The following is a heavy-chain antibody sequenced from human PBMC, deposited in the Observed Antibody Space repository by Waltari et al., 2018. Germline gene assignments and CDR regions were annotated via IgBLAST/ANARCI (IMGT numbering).Heavy chain of an antibody. V-gene: IGHV4-34*01. D-gene: IGHD3-10*01. J-gene: IGHJ5*02. Sequence: QVQLQQWGAGLLKPSETLSLTCAVYGGSFSGYYWSWIRQPPGRGLEWIGELNHSGSTNYNPSLKSRVTISVDTSKNQFSLKLRSVTAADTAVYYWARGPPQLLWFGEGWFDPWGQGTLVTVSS. CDR1: GGSFSGYY. CDR2: LNHSGST. CDR3: ARGPPQLLWFGEGWFDP.